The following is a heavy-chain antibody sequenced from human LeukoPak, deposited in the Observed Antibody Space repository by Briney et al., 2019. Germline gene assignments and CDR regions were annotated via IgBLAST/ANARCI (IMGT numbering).Heavy chain of an antibody. CDR2: IDWNDDT. Sequence: SGPALVKPRQTLTLTCTFSGFSLTTSGMCVTWIRHPPGKTLEWLARIDWNDDTYYGTSLKTRLTISKDTSKKQVVLTMTNMDPVDTATYYCARMYYDFWSGYSHYFFDHWGQGTLVTVPS. CDR1: GFSLTTSGMC. D-gene: IGHD3-3*01. J-gene: IGHJ4*02. V-gene: IGHV2-70*11. CDR3: ARMYYDFWSGYSHYFFDH.